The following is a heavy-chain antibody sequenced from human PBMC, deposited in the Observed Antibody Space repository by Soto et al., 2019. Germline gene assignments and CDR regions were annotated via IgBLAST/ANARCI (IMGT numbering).Heavy chain of an antibody. CDR2: ISPWKGNT. Sequence: AVKVCCKASGYNFVPYVVNWGRQAPGQGLEWMGWISPWKGNTNYAQSSKGRVTMATDTSTSTAYMELRRLTSDDTAVYPCATDLHPSGSHYTESWG. V-gene: IGHV1-18*04. D-gene: IGHD1-26*01. J-gene: IGHJ5*01. CDR3: ATDLHPSGSHYTES. CDR1: GYNFVPYV.